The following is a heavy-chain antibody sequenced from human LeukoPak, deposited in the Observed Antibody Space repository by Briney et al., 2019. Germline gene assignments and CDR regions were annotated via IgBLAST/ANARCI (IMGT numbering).Heavy chain of an antibody. CDR2: IEFGGST. CDR3: ARVTYFDFWTGYYFDY. D-gene: IGHD3-3*01. J-gene: IGHJ4*02. CDR1: RDSITSGDYW. V-gene: IGHV4-31*03. Sequence: TLSLTCIVSRDSITSGDYWWSWTRQYPGRGLEWFGFIEFGGSTYYNPSRRSRVTMSVDTSKNQFPLKLSSVTAADTAVYYCARVTYFDFWTGYYFDYWGQGTLVTVSS.